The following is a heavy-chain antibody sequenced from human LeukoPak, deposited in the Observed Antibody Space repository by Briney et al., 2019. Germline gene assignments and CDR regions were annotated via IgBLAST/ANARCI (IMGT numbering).Heavy chain of an antibody. CDR1: GGSFSGYY. D-gene: IGHD3-22*01. J-gene: IGHJ5*02. V-gene: IGHV4-59*01. CDR2: IYYSGSS. CDR3: ARTYYYDSGGYYYVGWFDP. Sequence: SETLSLTCAVYGGSFSGYYWSWIRQPPGKGLEWIGYIYYSGSSNYNPSLESRVTISVDTSKNQFSLKLSSVTAADTAVYYCARTYYYDSGGYYYVGWFDPWGQGTLVTVSS.